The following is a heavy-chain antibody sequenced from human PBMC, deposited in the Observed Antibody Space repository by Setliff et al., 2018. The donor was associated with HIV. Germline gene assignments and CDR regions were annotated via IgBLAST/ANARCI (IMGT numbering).Heavy chain of an antibody. CDR1: GDSVRSSRYY. CDR3: ARHSPSDY. CDR2: FDSSGGT. V-gene: IGHV4-61*02. J-gene: IGHJ4*02. Sequence: SETLSLTCTVSGDSVRSSRYYWSWIRQPAGMGLEWIGRFDSSGGTDYNPSLKSRVTISVDTSKNQFSLKLSSVTAADTAVYYCARHSPSDYWGQGTLVTVSS.